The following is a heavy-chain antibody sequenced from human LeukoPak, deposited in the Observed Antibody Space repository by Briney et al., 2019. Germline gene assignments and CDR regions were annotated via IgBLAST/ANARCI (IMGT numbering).Heavy chain of an antibody. D-gene: IGHD2-21*02. J-gene: IGHJ5*02. CDR3: ARGRGDCGGDCYDWFDP. Sequence: EASVKVSCKASGYTFTGYYMHWVRQAPGQGLEWMGWINPNSGNTGYAQKFQGRVTMTRNTSISTAYMELSSLRSEDTAVYYCARGRGDCGGDCYDWFDPWGQGTLVTVSS. V-gene: IGHV1-8*02. CDR1: GYTFTGYY. CDR2: INPNSGNT.